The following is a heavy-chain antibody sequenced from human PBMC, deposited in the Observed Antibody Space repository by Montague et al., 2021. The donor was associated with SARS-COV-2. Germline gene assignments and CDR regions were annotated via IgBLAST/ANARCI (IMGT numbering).Heavy chain of an antibody. CDR2: ISHGGAT. D-gene: IGHD3-22*01. J-gene: IGHJ3*02. Sequence: SETPSLTCGVSGGPLSGYFWSWIRQTPGKGLEWIGEISHGGATKYNPTLKSRVTISVDTSKSQFSLRLSSVTAADTAVYYCARLPYFYDSTHAFDIWGQGTMVTVSS. CDR3: ARLPYFYDSTHAFDI. V-gene: IGHV4-34*01. CDR1: GGPLSGYF.